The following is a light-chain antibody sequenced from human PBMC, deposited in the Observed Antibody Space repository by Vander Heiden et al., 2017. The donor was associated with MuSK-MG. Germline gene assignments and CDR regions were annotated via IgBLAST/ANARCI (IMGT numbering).Light chain of an antibody. V-gene: IGLV1-44*01. J-gene: IGLJ3*02. CDR1: SSNIGPNT. CDR2: ANN. Sequence: HSVLTQSPSASGTPGQRVTISCSGGSSNIGPNTANWYQQHPETAPKLLIYANNQRPSGVPDRFSGSKSGTAASLAISGLRAEDEADYYCAAWDDSLNSWVFGGGTKLTVL. CDR3: AAWDDSLNSWV.